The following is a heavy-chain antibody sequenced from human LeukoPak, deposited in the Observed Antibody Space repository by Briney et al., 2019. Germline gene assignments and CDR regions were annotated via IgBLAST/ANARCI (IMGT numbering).Heavy chain of an antibody. J-gene: IGHJ4*02. Sequence: SETLSLTCTVSGGSISSYYWSWIRQPPGKGLEWIGYIYYSGSTNYNPSLKSRVTISVDTSKNQFSLKLSSVTAADTAVYYCARDGIRDYYFDCWGQGTLVTVSS. V-gene: IGHV4-59*01. CDR1: GGSISSYY. CDR3: ARDGIRDYYFDC. CDR2: IYYSGST. D-gene: IGHD3-10*01.